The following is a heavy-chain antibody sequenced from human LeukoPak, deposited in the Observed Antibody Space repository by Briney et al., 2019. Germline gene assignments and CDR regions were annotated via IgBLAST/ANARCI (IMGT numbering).Heavy chain of an antibody. J-gene: IGHJ4*01. D-gene: IGHD6-19*01. Sequence: AGGSLRLSCAASGFTFSNSAMSWVRQAPGKGLEWVSTLSGSGITTYYADSVKGRFTISRDNSKNTLYLQMNSLRAEDTAVYYCAKGIYSSGWSYFDYWATEPWSPSPQ. V-gene: IGHV3-23*01. CDR2: LSGSGITT. CDR1: GFTFSNSA. CDR3: AKGIYSSGWSYFDY.